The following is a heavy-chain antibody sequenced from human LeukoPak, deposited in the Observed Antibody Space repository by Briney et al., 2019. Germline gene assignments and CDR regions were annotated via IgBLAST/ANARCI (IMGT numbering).Heavy chain of an antibody. CDR2: ISSDSITI. V-gene: IGHV3-48*01. CDR3: AREHGSAWPIDFDY. CDR1: GFTFSSYS. J-gene: IGHJ4*02. D-gene: IGHD6-19*01. Sequence: GGSLRLSCAASGFTFSSYSMNWVRQAPGKGLEWISYISSDSITIYYTDSLKGRFTISRDNAKNSLYLQMSSLRVEDTAVYYCAREHGSAWPIDFDYWGQGTLVTVSS.